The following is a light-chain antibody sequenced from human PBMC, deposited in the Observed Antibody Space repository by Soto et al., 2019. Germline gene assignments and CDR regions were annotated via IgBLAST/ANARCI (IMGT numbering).Light chain of an antibody. V-gene: IGKV3-11*01. J-gene: IGKJ1*01. CDR2: DVS. CDR3: LQSSNLPRT. CDR1: HNISNY. Sequence: IVLTQSPATLSLSPGKRASLSCRASHNISNYLIWYQQKPGQAPRLLIYDVSNRATGIPARFSGSGSGTDFTLTISRLEPEDFAVYYCLQSSNLPRTFGQGTKVDIK.